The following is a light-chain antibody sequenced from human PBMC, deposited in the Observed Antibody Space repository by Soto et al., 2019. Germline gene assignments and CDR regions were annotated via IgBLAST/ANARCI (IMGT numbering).Light chain of an antibody. CDR2: DAS. J-gene: IGKJ5*01. V-gene: IGKV1-33*01. CDR1: QDISNY. CDR3: QQYDILPIT. Sequence: DIQLTQSPSSVSASVGDRVTITCQASQDISNYLNWYQQKPGKAPKLLIYDASNLEIGVPSRFSGSGSGTHFTFTISSLQTEDIGTYYCQQYDILPITFGRGTRLEIK.